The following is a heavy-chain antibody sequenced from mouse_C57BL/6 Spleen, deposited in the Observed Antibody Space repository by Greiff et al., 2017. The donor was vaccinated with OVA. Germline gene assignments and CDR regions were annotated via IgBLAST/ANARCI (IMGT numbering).Heavy chain of an antibody. Sequence: EVQLVASGGGLVKPGGSLKLSCAASGFTFSDYGMHWVRQAPEKGLEWVAYISSGSSTIYYADTVKGRFTIARDNAKNTLFLQMTSLRSEDTAMYYFARRDYSNPYYFDCWGQGTTLTVSS. V-gene: IGHV5-17*01. J-gene: IGHJ2*01. CDR1: GFTFSDYG. CDR3: ARRDYSNPYYFDC. D-gene: IGHD2-5*01. CDR2: ISSGSSTI.